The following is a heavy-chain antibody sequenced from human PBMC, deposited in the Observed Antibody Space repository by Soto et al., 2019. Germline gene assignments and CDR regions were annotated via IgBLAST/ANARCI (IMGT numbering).Heavy chain of an antibody. CDR1: GFTFSGSA. J-gene: IGHJ4*02. CDR2: IRSKANSYAT. CDR3: TRLGYYDSSGYYNHYYFDY. V-gene: IGHV3-73*01. Sequence: GGSLRLSCAASGFTFSGSAMHWVRQASGKGLEWVGRIRSKANSYATAYAASVKGRFTISRDDSKNTAYLQMNSLKTEDTAVYYCTRLGYYDSSGYYNHYYFDYWGQGTLVT. D-gene: IGHD3-22*01.